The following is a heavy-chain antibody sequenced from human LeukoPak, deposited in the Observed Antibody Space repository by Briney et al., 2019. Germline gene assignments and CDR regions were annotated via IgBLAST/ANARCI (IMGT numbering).Heavy chain of an antibody. D-gene: IGHD3-10*01. CDR2: IIPIFGTA. Sequence: ASVKVSCKASGGTFSSYAISWVRQAPGQGLEWMGGIIPIFGTANYAQKFQGRVTITVDKSTSTAYMELSSLRSEDTAVYYCARDNRDYYGSGSYHDYFDYWGQGTLVTASS. V-gene: IGHV1-69*06. CDR3: ARDNRDYYGSGSYHDYFDY. CDR1: GGTFSSYA. J-gene: IGHJ4*02.